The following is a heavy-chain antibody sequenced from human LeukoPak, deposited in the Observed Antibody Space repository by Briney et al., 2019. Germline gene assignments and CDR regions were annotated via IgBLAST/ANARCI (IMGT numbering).Heavy chain of an antibody. J-gene: IGHJ6*02. CDR1: GGSISSYY. D-gene: IGHD2-21*02. CDR2: IYYSGST. CDR3: ARDAEACGGDCDHYGMDV. Sequence: SETLSLTCTVSGGSISSYYWSWIRQPPGKGLEWIGYIYYSGSTNYNPSLKSRVTISVDTSKNQFSLKLSSVTAADTAVYYCARDAEACGGDCDHYGMDVWGQGTTVTVSS. V-gene: IGHV4-59*01.